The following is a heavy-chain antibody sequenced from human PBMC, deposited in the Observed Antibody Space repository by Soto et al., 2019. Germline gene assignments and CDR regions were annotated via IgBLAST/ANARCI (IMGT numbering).Heavy chain of an antibody. CDR3: ASPKGTYSSGYYYFDF. V-gene: IGHV1-69*01. D-gene: IGHD6-19*01. J-gene: IGHJ4*02. CDR2: NIPLFGTA. Sequence: QVQLEQSGGEVKQPGSSVRVSCKTSGGTFSTYAINWVRQAPGQGLEWMGANIPLFGTADYSQKFQGRVTITADESTSTAYMELSSLRFDDTAVYFCASPKGTYSSGYYYFDFWGQGTLVTVSS. CDR1: GGTFSTYA.